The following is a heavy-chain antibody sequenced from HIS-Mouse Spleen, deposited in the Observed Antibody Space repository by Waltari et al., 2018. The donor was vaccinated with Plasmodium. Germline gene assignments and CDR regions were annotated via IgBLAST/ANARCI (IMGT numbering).Heavy chain of an antibody. CDR2: IYSGGST. Sequence: EVQLVETGGGLIQPGGSLRLSCAASGFTVSSHYNSWVRPAPGKGLEWVSVIYSGGSTYYADSVKGRFTISRDNSKTTLYLQMNSLRAEDTAVYYCARGNSGYSSSWYLFDYWGQGTLVTVSS. V-gene: IGHV3-53*02. J-gene: IGHJ4*02. CDR3: ARGNSGYSSSWYLFDY. CDR1: GFTVSSHY. D-gene: IGHD6-13*01.